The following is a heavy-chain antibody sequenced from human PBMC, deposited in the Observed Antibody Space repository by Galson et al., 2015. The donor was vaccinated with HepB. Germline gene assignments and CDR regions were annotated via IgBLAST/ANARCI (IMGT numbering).Heavy chain of an antibody. J-gene: IGHJ4*02. Sequence: SLRLSCAASGFSVSGHFMSWVRQAPGKGLEWVSVIYVAGSTYYADSVKDRFTISRDNSRNTLYLQMNSLRAEDTAVYYCARGTNSGWYGEYGGQGTLVTVSS. CDR2: IYVAGST. D-gene: IGHD6-19*01. CDR1: GFSVSGHF. V-gene: IGHV3-53*01. CDR3: ARGTNSGWYGEY.